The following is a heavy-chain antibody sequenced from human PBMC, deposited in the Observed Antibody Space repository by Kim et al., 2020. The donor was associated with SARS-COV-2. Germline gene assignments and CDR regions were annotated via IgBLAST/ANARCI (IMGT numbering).Heavy chain of an antibody. CDR2: IYYSGST. V-gene: IGHV4-31*03. D-gene: IGHD3-22*01. CDR1: GRSISSGGYY. J-gene: IGHJ4*02. Sequence: SETLSLTCTVSGRSISSGGYYWNWIRQHPGKGLEWIGYIYYSGSTYYNPSLKSRVTISVDTSKNQFSLKLSSVTAADTAVYYCARGQGLITMIVVVVGAFDYWGQGTLVTVSS. CDR3: ARGQGLITMIVVVVGAFDY.